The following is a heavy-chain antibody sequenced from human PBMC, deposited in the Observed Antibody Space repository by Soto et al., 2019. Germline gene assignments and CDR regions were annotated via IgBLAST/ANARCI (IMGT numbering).Heavy chain of an antibody. CDR3: ARVGYVVPAAIGYCSGGSCSYMDV. Sequence: GASVKVSCKASGYTFTCYGISWVRQAPGQGLEWMGWISAYNGNTNYAQKLQGRVTMTTDTSTSTAYMELRSLRSDDTAVYYCARVGYVVPAAIGYCSGGSCSYMDVWGKGTTVTVSS. J-gene: IGHJ6*03. CDR1: GYTFTCYG. V-gene: IGHV1-18*01. CDR2: ISAYNGNT. D-gene: IGHD2-15*01.